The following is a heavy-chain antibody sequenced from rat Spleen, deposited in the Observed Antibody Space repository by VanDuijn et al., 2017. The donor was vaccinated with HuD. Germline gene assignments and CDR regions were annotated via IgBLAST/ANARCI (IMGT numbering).Heavy chain of an antibody. CDR2: ITNTGDTT. CDR1: GFTFNVYW. CDR3: AVAGYGY. V-gene: IGHV5-31*01. J-gene: IGHJ2*01. D-gene: IGHD4-3*01. Sequence: EVQLMESGGGLVQPGKSLKLSCVASGFTFNVYWMAWIRPAPGKGLEWVASITNTGDTTYYSDSLKGRFTISRDNAKSTVYLQMNSLRSEETATYYCAVAGYGYWGQGVMVTVSS.